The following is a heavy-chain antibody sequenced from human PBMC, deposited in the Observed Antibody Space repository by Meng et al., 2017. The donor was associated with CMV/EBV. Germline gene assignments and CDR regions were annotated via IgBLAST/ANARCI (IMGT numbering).Heavy chain of an antibody. CDR1: GFTFSSYW. J-gene: IGHJ6*02. D-gene: IGHD2-2*01. V-gene: IGHV3-7*01. CDR2: IKQDGSEK. CDR3: ARDGAIVVVPAGATTQYYYGMDV. Sequence: ESLKISCAASGFTFSSYWMSWVRQAPGKGLEWVANIKQDGSEKYYVDSVKGRFTISRDNAKNSLYLQMNSLRAEDTAVYYCARDGAIVVVPAGATTQYYYGMDVWGQGTTVTVSS.